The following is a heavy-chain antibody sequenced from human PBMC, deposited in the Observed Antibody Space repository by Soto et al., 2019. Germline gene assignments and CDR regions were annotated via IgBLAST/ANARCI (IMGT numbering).Heavy chain of an antibody. CDR1: GFTFSPYT. CDR2: ITGDSRGI. CDR3: ARERGGRYFDY. J-gene: IGHJ4*02. V-gene: IGHV3-48*02. D-gene: IGHD3-16*01. Sequence: GGSLRLSCAASGFTFSPYTVTWVRQAPGKGLECISFITGDSRGIHYADSVKGRFTISRDNAKNSLYLQMNSLRDEDTAIYYCARERGGRYFDYWGQGTLVTVSS.